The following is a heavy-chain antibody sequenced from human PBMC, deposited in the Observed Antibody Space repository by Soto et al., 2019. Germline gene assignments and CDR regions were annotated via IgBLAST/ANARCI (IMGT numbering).Heavy chain of an antibody. J-gene: IGHJ5*02. V-gene: IGHV4-39*01. Sequence: SATLSLTCTVSGVSIRSGTDYWAWLRQPPGKGLEWIGSVYYTGTTYHNPSLKSRVTISVDTSKNQFSLRQRPVTAADTAVSYCARAPQRIILGAPEHNWFDPWGQGTL. CDR3: ARAPQRIILGAPEHNWFDP. D-gene: IGHD1-1*01. CDR2: VYYTGTT. CDR1: GVSIRSGTDY.